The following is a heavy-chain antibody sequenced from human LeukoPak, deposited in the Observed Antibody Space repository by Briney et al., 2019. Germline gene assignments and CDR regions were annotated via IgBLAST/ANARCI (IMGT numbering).Heavy chain of an antibody. D-gene: IGHD6-19*01. CDR1: GGSISSSTYY. CDR2: IYYSGST. J-gene: IGHJ4*02. V-gene: IGHV4-39*02. Sequence: SETLSLICTVSGGSISSSTYYWGWIRQPPGKGLEWIGNIYYSGSTYYNPSLKSRVTISVDTSKNQFSLKLSSVTAADTAVYYCARDRRYSSGWLYYFDYWGQGTLVTVSS. CDR3: ARDRRYSSGWLYYFDY.